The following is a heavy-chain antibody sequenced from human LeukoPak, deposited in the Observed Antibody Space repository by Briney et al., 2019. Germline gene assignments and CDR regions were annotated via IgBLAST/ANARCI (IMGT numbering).Heavy chain of an antibody. CDR2: IKQDGSEK. D-gene: IGHD2-2*01. J-gene: IGHJ5*02. CDR3: ARDDCSSISCYHNWFDP. CDR1: GFTFSSYW. Sequence: GGSLRLSCAASGFTFSSYWMSWVRQAPGKGLEWVANIKQDGSEKYYGDSVKGRFTISRDNVKNSLYLQMNSLRAEDTAVYYCARDDCSSISCYHNWFDPWDQGTLVTVSS. V-gene: IGHV3-7*01.